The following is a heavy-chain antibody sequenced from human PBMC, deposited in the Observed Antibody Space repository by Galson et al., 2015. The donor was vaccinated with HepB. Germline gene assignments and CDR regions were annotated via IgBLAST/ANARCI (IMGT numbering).Heavy chain of an antibody. CDR2: FDPEDGET. V-gene: IGHV1-24*01. J-gene: IGHJ4*02. D-gene: IGHD3-3*01. CDR1: GYTLTELS. Sequence: SCKVSGYTLTELSMHWVRQAPGKGLEWMGGFDPEDGETIYAQKFQGRVTMTEDTSTDTAYMELSSLRSEDTAVYYCATKKYYDFWSGYYTFDYWGQGTLVTVSS. CDR3: ATKKYYDFWSGYYTFDY.